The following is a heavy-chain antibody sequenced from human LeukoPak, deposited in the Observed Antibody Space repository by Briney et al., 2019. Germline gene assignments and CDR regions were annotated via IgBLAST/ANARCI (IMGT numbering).Heavy chain of an antibody. CDR3: ARDAPLGYCSSTSCYTGGDYYYYYMDV. D-gene: IGHD2-2*02. Sequence: PGGSLRLSCAASGFTFSSYSMNWFRQAPGKGLEWVSSISSSSSYIYYADSVKGRFTISRDNAKNSLYLQMNSLRAEDTAVYYCARDAPLGYCSSTSCYTGGDYYYYYMDVWGKGTTVTVSS. V-gene: IGHV3-21*01. J-gene: IGHJ6*03. CDR2: ISSSSSYI. CDR1: GFTFSSYS.